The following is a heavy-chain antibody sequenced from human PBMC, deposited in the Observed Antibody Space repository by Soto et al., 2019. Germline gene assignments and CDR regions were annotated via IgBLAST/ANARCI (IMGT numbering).Heavy chain of an antibody. J-gene: IGHJ4*02. D-gene: IGHD6-13*01. CDR2: ISSDGRPT. CDR3: VKDRWVDY. Sequence: GGSLRLSYSVSGFPFISYAMHWVRQAPGKGLEYVSSISSDGRPTYYADSVKGRFTISRDNSKNTLYLQMSSLRAEDTAVYYCVKDRWVDYWGQGIQVTVSS. CDR1: GFPFISYA. V-gene: IGHV3-64D*06.